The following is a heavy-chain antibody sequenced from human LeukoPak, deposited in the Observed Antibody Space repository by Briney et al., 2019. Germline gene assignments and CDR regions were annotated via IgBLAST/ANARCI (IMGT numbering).Heavy chain of an antibody. Sequence: GGSLRLSCAASGFIVSSNHMSWVRQAPAKGLEWVSIIYSGADTYYADSVKGRFTVSRDNSKNTVYLQMNTLRAEDTAVYYCARGAAGGSGGIDYWGQGTLVTVSS. CDR1: GFIVSSNH. CDR3: ARGAAGGSGGIDY. D-gene: IGHD6-13*01. V-gene: IGHV3-53*01. CDR2: IYSGADT. J-gene: IGHJ4*02.